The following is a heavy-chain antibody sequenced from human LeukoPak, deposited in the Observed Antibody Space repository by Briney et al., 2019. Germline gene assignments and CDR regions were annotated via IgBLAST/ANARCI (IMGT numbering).Heavy chain of an antibody. CDR2: IYTSGST. V-gene: IGHV4-4*07. CDR3: ARSRVETDIVVVPAARPRLYYYYYMDV. CDR1: GGSISSYY. Sequence: SETLSLTCTVSGGSISSYYWSWIRQPAGKGLEWIGRIYTSGSTNYNPSLKSRVTMSVDTSENQFSLKLSSVTAADTAVYYCARSRVETDIVVVPAARPRLYYYYYMDVWGKGTTVTVSS. J-gene: IGHJ6*03. D-gene: IGHD2-2*02.